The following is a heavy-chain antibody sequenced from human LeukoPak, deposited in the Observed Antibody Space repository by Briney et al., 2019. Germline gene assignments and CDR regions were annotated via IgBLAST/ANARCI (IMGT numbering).Heavy chain of an antibody. CDR3: ARTIMAAMAGFDI. J-gene: IGHJ3*02. Sequence: ASVKVSFKSSVYTFTGYYIHWVRQAPGQGLEWLGCINPNSGGTIYAQKFQGRVTMTSDTPTSTAYKELSRLRSAETGVSYCARTIMAAMAGFDIWGQGRMVTVYS. V-gene: IGHV1-2*02. CDR2: INPNSGGT. D-gene: IGHD2-2*01. CDR1: VYTFTGYY.